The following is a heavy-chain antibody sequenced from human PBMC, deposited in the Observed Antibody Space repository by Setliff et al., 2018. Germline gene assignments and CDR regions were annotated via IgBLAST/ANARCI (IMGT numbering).Heavy chain of an antibody. J-gene: IGHJ6*03. V-gene: IGHV4-61*09. CDR3: ARVSGFSYMDV. D-gene: IGHD3-3*01. CDR1: GVSIANTASY. Sequence: SETLSLTCNVSGVSIANTASYWSWIRQPAGKTLEWIGQIYTDGSTNYNPSLKSRVAISVDKSKNQFSLKLSSVTAADTAVYYCARVSGFSYMDVWGKGTTVTVSS. CDR2: IYTDGST.